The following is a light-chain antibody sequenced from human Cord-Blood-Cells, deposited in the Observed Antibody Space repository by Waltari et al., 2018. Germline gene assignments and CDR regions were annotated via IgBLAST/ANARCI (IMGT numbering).Light chain of an antibody. CDR1: NIGSKS. Sequence: SYVLTQPPSVSVAPGQTARITCGGNNIGSKSLQWYQQKPGRAPVLVVYDDSDRPSGSPEGFSGSNPGNTATLTISRVEAGDEADYYCQVWDSSSAHYVFGTGTKVTVL. CDR2: DDS. CDR3: QVWDSSSAHYV. J-gene: IGLJ1*01. V-gene: IGLV3-21*02.